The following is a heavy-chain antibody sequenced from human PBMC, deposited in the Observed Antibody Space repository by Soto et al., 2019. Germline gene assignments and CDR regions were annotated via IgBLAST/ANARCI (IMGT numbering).Heavy chain of an antibody. CDR1: GGTFSSYT. CDR3: ARGIRVVPAAIYHYYYYYMDV. CDR2: MNPNSGNT. D-gene: IGHD2-2*01. V-gene: IGHV1-8*02. Sequence: ASVKVSCKASGGTFSSYTISWVRQAPGQGLEWMGRMNPNSGNTGYAQKFQGRVTMTRNTSISTAYMELSSLRSEDTAVYYCARGIRVVPAAIYHYYYYYMDVWGKGTTVTVSS. J-gene: IGHJ6*03.